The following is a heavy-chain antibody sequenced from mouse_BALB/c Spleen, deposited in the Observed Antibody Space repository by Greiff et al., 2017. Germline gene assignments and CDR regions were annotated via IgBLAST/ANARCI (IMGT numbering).Heavy chain of an antibody. V-gene: IGHV5-6-5*01. CDR3: ARRYYDPYYAMDY. J-gene: IGHJ4*01. D-gene: IGHD2-4*01. CDR2: ISSGGST. CDR1: GFTFSSYA. Sequence: DVHLVESGGGLVKPGGSLKLSCAASGFTFSSYAMSWVRQTPEKRLEWVASISSGGSTYYPDSVKGRFTISRDKARNILYLQMSSLRSEDTAMYYCARRYYDPYYAMDYWGQGTSVTVSS.